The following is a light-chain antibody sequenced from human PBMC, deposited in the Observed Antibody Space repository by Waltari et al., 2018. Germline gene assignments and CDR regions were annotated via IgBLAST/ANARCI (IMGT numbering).Light chain of an antibody. Sequence: QSALTQPASVSGSPGQSITLSCTGTSSVVGSYKYVSWYQHHPGKAPKLLIYDVSNRPSGVANRFSGSKSGNTACLTISGVQAEDEAHYYCSSYTSSTSNWVFGGGTKLTVL. J-gene: IGLJ3*02. CDR2: DVS. CDR3: SSYTSSTSNWV. CDR1: SSVVGSYKY. V-gene: IGLV2-14*03.